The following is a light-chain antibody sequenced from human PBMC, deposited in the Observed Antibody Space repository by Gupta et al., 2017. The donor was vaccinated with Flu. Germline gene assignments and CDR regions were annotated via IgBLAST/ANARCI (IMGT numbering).Light chain of an antibody. Sequence: IRMTQSPSSFSASTGDRVTITCRASQGISSYLAWYQQKPGKAPKLLIYAASTLQSGVPSRFSGSGSGTDFTLTISCLQSEDFATYYCQQYYSYPYSFGQGTKLEIK. V-gene: IGKV1-8*01. CDR3: QQYYSYPYS. CDR1: QGISSY. CDR2: AAS. J-gene: IGKJ2*03.